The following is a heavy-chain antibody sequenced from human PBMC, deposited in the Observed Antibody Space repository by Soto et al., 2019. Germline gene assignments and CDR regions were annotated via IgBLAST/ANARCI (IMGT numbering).Heavy chain of an antibody. V-gene: IGHV4-34*01. D-gene: IGHD1-7*01. J-gene: IGHJ5*02. CDR3: ARKVGRTTRVRSAWFDP. CDR1: GGSFSGYY. CDR2: INHSGST. Sequence: PSETLSLTCAVYGGSFSGYYWSWIRQPPGKGLEWIGEINHSGSTNYNPSLKSRVTISVDTSKNQFSLKLSSVTAADTAVYYCARKVGRTTRVRSAWFDPWGQGTLVTVSS.